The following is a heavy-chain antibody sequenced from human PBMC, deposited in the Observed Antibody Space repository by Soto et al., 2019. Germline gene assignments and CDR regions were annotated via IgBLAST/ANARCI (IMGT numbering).Heavy chain of an antibody. V-gene: IGHV3-23*01. J-gene: IGHJ4*02. D-gene: IGHD1-7*01. CDR3: AKDRRAGGNYGFYSDF. CDR2: SSATGAGT. CDR1: GFTFSSYG. Sequence: EVQLLESGGGLVQPGGSLRLSCAASGFTFSSYGMTWVRQAPGKGLELVSFSSATGAGTYYADSGKGRFTISRDNSKNTMYLQMTSLRADDTAVYYCAKDRRAGGNYGFYSDFWGQGALVIVSS.